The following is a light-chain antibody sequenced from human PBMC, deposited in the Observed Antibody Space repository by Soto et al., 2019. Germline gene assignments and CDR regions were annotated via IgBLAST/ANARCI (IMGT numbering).Light chain of an antibody. Sequence: EIVLTQSPGTLSLSPGERATLSCRASQSVSANYLAWYQRKPGQAPRLLIYQASNRPTDIPDRFNGSGSGTDLALTIKRLEPEDFAVYFCQQYARSQSTFGQGTKLEIK. CDR2: QAS. CDR1: QSVSANY. J-gene: IGKJ2*02. V-gene: IGKV3-20*01. CDR3: QQYARSQST.